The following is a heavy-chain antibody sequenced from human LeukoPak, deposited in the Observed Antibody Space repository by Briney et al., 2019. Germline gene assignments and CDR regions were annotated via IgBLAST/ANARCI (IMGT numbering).Heavy chain of an antibody. Sequence: ASETLSLTCTVSGGSISSYYWGWVRQSPGRGLEWLGNIFYNGSPYYNPSLKSRVAISVDTSKNHFSLTLNAVTAADTAVYYCASYSGTYSAFEIWGQGTQVTVSS. D-gene: IGHD1-26*01. CDR2: IFYNGSP. V-gene: IGHV4-59*12. CDR1: GGSISSYY. J-gene: IGHJ3*02. CDR3: ASYSGTYSAFEI.